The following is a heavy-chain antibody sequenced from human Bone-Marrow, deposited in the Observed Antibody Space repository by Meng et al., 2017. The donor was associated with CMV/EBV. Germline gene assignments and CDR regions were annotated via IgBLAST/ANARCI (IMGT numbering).Heavy chain of an antibody. Sequence: SETLSLTCTVSGGSISGYFWSWIRQPPGKGLEWIGYIYYSGSTNYNPSLKSRVTISVDTSKNQFSLKLSSVTAADTAVYYCARVKGYCSSTSCSSPIDYWGQGTLVTVAS. CDR1: GGSISGYF. D-gene: IGHD2-2*01. CDR3: ARVKGYCSSTSCSSPIDY. V-gene: IGHV4-59*01. J-gene: IGHJ4*02. CDR2: IYYSGST.